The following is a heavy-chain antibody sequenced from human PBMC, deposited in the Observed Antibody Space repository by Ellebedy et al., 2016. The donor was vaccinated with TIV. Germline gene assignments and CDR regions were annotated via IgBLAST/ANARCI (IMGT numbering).Heavy chain of an antibody. V-gene: IGHV3-30*04. J-gene: IGHJ6*02. CDR1: EFTFRRYA. Sequence: GGSLRLSXAASEFTFRRYAMHWVRQAPGKGLESLAVISKDGSERYYADSAKGRFTISRDNAKNTLYLQMNSLRVEDTAVYYCATDVFYRLDVWGQGTTVTVSS. CDR3: ATDVFYRLDV. CDR2: ISKDGSER.